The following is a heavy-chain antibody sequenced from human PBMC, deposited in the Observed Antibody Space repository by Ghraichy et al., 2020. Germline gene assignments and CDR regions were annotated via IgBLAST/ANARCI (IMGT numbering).Heavy chain of an antibody. D-gene: IGHD5-24*01. CDR3: VRHRDGYNPLDH. J-gene: IGHJ4*02. CDR1: GYSFDSYW. CDR2: IHPGYSDT. Sequence: GGSLRLSCKGSGYSFDSYWIGWVRQMPEKGLEWMGIIHPGYSDTRYSPSYQGQVTISADKSLSTAYLQWSSLKASDSAMYYCVRHRDGYNPLDHWGQGTLVSVSS. V-gene: IGHV5-51*01.